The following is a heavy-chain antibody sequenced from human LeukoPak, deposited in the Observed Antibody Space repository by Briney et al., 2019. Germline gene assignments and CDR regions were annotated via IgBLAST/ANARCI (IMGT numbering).Heavy chain of an antibody. Sequence: SETLSLTCAVYGGSFSGYYWSWIRQPPGKGLEWIGEINHSGSTNYNPYLKSRVTISVDTSKNQFSLKLSSVTAADTAVYYCARVTMIVVVNWFDPWGQGTLSPSPQ. D-gene: IGHD3-22*01. CDR1: GGSFSGYY. V-gene: IGHV4-34*01. CDR2: INHSGST. J-gene: IGHJ5*02. CDR3: ARVTMIVVVNWFDP.